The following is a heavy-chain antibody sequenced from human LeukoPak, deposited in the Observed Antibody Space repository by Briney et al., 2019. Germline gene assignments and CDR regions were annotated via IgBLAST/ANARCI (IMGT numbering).Heavy chain of an antibody. CDR3: ARGTVVTNFDH. D-gene: IGHD4-23*01. CDR2: IYPSGST. V-gene: IGHV4-4*07. Sequence: PSETLSLTCTVSSGSISSYYWSWIRQPAGEGLEWIRRIYPSGSTNYNPSLKSRVTISVDTSKNQFSLKLSSVTAADTAVYYCARGTVVTNFDHWGQGTLVTVSS. CDR1: SGSISSYY. J-gene: IGHJ4*02.